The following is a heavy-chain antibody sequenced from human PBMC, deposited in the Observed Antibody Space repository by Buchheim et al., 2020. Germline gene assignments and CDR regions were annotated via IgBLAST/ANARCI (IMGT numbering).Heavy chain of an antibody. V-gene: IGHV1-46*01. J-gene: IGHJ6*02. CDR3: ARAGGYSSGWSLRSGGYYGMDV. CDR2: INPSGGST. Sequence: QVQLVQSGAEVKKPGASVKVSCKASGYTFTSYYMHWVRQAPGQGLEWMGIINPSGGSTSYAQKFQGRVTMPRDTSTSTGYMELSSLRSEDTAVYYCARAGGYSSGWSLRSGGYYGMDVWGQGTT. D-gene: IGHD6-19*01. CDR1: GYTFTSYY.